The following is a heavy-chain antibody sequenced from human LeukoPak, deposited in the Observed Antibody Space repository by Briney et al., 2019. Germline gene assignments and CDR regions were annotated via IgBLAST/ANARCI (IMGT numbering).Heavy chain of an antibody. Sequence: SETLSLTCTVSGASIRSYSVSWIRQPPGKGLEWIGCISYSGSANYNPSLKSRVTILLDTSKNQFSLRLSSVTTADTAVYYCARDFWSGSNWLDPWGQGTLVTVSS. D-gene: IGHD3-3*01. CDR1: GASIRSYS. V-gene: IGHV4-59*01. CDR2: ISYSGSA. CDR3: ARDFWSGSNWLDP. J-gene: IGHJ5*02.